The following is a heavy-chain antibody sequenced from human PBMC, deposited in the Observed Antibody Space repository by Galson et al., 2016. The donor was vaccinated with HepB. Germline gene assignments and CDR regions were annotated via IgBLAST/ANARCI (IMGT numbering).Heavy chain of an antibody. CDR3: AKVVGRFGTGGDAFDI. Sequence: SLRLSCAASGFSFSNYAMSWVHQAPGQGLVWVSLISGSGGSTHYADSVKGRFTISRDNSKNTLYLQMNSLRAEDTAVYYCAKVVGRFGTGGDAFDIWGQGTMVTVSS. CDR1: GFSFSNYA. CDR2: ISGSGGST. D-gene: IGHD3-10*01. V-gene: IGHV3-23*01. J-gene: IGHJ3*02.